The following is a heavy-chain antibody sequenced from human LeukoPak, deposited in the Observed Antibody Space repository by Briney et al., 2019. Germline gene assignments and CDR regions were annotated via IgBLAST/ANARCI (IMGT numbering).Heavy chain of an antibody. Sequence: PGGSLRLSCAASGFTFSSSAMHWVRQASGKGLEWIGRIRSKANSYATAYAASVKGRFTISRDDSKNTAYLQMNSLKTEDTSVYYCTRLGYYYDSSGYGEDYWGQGTLVTVSS. CDR3: TRLGYYYDSSGYGEDY. D-gene: IGHD3-22*01. V-gene: IGHV3-73*01. CDR2: IRSKANSYAT. J-gene: IGHJ4*02. CDR1: GFTFSSSA.